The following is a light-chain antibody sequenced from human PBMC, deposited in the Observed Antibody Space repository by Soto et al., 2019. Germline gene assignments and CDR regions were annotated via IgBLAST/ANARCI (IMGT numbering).Light chain of an antibody. J-gene: IGLJ1*01. Sequence: QSALTQPPSASGSLGQSVTISCTGTSTDVGGYNDVSWYQQHPGKAPKLMIYEVSKRPSGVPDRFSASKSDNTASLTVSGLQAEDEADYFCSSYAGSNNRYVFGTGTKLTVL. CDR1: STDVGGYND. V-gene: IGLV2-8*01. CDR2: EVS. CDR3: SSYAGSNNRYV.